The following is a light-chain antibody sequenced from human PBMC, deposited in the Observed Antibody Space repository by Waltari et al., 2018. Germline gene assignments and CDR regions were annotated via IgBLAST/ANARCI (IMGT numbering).Light chain of an antibody. Sequence: QSALTQPASVSGSPGQSITISCTGTSSDVGGYNYVSWYQQHPGKAPKLMIYEVSNPHAGVSNRFSGLKSGNTASLTISGGQAEDEADYYCSSDKSSSTYVFGTGTKVTVL. V-gene: IGLV2-14*01. CDR3: SSDKSSSTYV. J-gene: IGLJ1*01. CDR2: EVS. CDR1: SSDVGGYNY.